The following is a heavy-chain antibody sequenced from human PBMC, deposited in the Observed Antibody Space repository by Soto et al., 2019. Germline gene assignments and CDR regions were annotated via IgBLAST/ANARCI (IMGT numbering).Heavy chain of an antibody. V-gene: IGHV4-61*01. CDR3: AREGYGGEFDP. J-gene: IGHJ5*02. D-gene: IGHD2-21*01. Sequence: PSETLSLTCTVCGGSVSSGRYYWSWIRQPPGKGLEWIGYIYYSGSTNYNPSLKSRVTISVDTSKNQFSLKLSSVTAADTALYYCAREGYGGEFDPWGQGTLVTVSS. CDR2: IYYSGST. CDR1: GGSVSSGRYY.